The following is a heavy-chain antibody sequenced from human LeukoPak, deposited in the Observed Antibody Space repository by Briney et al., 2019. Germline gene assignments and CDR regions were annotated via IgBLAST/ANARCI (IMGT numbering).Heavy chain of an antibody. Sequence: PSETLSLTCAVYGESFSGYYWSWIRQPPGKGLEWIGEINDSGSTNYNPSLKSRVNISIDTSKNQFSLKLSSVTAADTAVYYCARVTAVTVYGTIDYWGQGTLVTVSS. D-gene: IGHD5/OR15-5a*01. CDR2: INDSGST. J-gene: IGHJ4*02. CDR3: ARVTAVTVYGTIDY. V-gene: IGHV4-34*01. CDR1: GESFSGYY.